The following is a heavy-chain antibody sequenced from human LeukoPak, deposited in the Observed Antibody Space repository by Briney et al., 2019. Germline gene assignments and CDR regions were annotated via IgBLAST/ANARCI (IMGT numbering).Heavy chain of an antibody. J-gene: IGHJ4*02. D-gene: IGHD4-23*01. CDR3: ARDHYGGNSDY. Sequence: GGSLRLSCAASGFTFSTYSMNWVRQAPGKGLEWVSYISSSSTIYYSDSVKGRFTISRDNAKNSLYLLMNSLRAEDTALYYCARDHYGGNSDYWGQGTLVTVSS. CDR1: GFTFSTYS. CDR2: ISSSSTI. V-gene: IGHV3-48*01.